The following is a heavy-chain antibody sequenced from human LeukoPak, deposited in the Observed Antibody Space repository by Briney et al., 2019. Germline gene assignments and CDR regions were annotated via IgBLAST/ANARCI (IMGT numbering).Heavy chain of an antibody. CDR3: ARGIQLWPGNYFDY. CDR2: ISSSSSTI. J-gene: IGHJ4*02. D-gene: IGHD5-18*01. CDR1: GFTFSSYS. Sequence: GGSLRLSCGVSGFTFSSYSMCWVRQAPGKGLEWVSYISSSSSTIYYADSVKGRFTISRDNAKNSLYLQMNSLRAEDTAVYYCARGIQLWPGNYFDYWGQGTLVTVSS. V-gene: IGHV3-48*01.